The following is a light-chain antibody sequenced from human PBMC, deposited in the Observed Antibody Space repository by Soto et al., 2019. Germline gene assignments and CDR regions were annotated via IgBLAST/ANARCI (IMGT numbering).Light chain of an antibody. Sequence: ESVLTRSQGTLSLSPGERDTLSCRASQTFGSTYLAWYQQKPGQSPRLLIYDASSRATGIPDRFSGSGSGTDFTLTISRLEPEDFAVYYCQQFGTSPLYTFGQGTKLEIK. V-gene: IGKV3-20*01. J-gene: IGKJ2*01. CDR3: QQFGTSPLYT. CDR1: QTFGSTY. CDR2: DAS.